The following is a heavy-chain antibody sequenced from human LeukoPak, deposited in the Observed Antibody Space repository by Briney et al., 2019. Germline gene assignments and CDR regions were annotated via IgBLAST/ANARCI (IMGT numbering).Heavy chain of an antibody. V-gene: IGHV3-11*01. CDR3: ARDYAPWVPAGTPRYYYYGMDV. J-gene: IGHJ6*02. D-gene: IGHD2-15*01. Sequence: GGSLRLSCAASGSTFSDYYMSWIRQAPGKGLEWVSYISSSGSTIYYADSVKGRFTISRDNAKNSLYLQMNSLRAEDTAVYYCARDYAPWVPAGTPRYYYYGMDVWGQGTTVTVSS. CDR1: GSTFSDYY. CDR2: ISSSGSTI.